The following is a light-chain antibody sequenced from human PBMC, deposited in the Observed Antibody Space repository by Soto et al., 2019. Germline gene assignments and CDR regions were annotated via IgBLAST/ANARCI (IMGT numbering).Light chain of an antibody. CDR3: QQLNTYPPT. V-gene: IGKV1-9*01. CDR2: AAS. J-gene: IGKJ4*01. CDR1: HGISSY. Sequence: DIQLTQSPSFLSASVGDRVTITCRASHGISSYLAWYQQKPGKAPKLLISAASTLQSGVPSRFSGSGSGTEFTLKISSLQPEDFATYYCQQLNTYPPTFGGGTKVEIK.